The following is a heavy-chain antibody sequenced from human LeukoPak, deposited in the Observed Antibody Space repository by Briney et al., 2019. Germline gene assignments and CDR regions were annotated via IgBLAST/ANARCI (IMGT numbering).Heavy chain of an antibody. CDR3: ARDRPRGVAAAGFDY. D-gene: IGHD6-13*01. CDR1: GYTLCSYG. CDR2: ISSSSSTI. J-gene: IGHJ4*02. Sequence: GGSLRLSCVDRGYTLCSYGTNTGPQAPGKGLEWVSYISSSSSTIYYVDSAKGRFTITRDNAKKSLYLQMNSLRAEDTAVYYCARDRPRGVAAAGFDYWGQGTLVTVSS. V-gene: IGHV3-48*01.